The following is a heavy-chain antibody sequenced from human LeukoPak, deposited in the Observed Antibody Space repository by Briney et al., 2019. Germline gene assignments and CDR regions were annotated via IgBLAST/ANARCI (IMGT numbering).Heavy chain of an antibody. CDR2: IYYSGST. CDR1: GGSISSYY. V-gene: IGHV4-59*01. J-gene: IGHJ2*01. CDR3: AGCIVPTISWAFDL. Sequence: SETLSLTCTVSGGSISSYYWSWIRQPPGKGLEWIGYIYYSGSTNYNPSLKSRVTISVDTSKNQFSLKLSSVTAADTAVYYCAGCIVPTISWAFDLWGRGTLVTVSS. D-gene: IGHD5-12*01.